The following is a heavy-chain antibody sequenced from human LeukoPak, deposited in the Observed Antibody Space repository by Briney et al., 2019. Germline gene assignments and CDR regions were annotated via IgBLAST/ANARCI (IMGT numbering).Heavy chain of an antibody. CDR1: GFTYSDYA. J-gene: IGHJ4*02. CDR3: ARLAGPRPGTYYFDF. V-gene: IGHV3-21*01. D-gene: IGHD6-19*01. Sequence: GGSLRLSCAASGFTYSDYAMEWVRQTPGKGLEWVSPITPTTDNIYYTPSVEGRFTISRDNAKHSLYLQMNNLRADDTAVYYCARLAGPRPGTYYFDFWGQGVQVTVSS. CDR2: ITPTTDNI.